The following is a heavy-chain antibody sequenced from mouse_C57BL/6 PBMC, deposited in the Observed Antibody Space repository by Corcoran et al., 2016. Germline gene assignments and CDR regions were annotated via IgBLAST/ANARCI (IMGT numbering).Heavy chain of an antibody. V-gene: IGHV1-76*01. J-gene: IGHJ4*01. CDR1: GYTFTDYY. Sequence: QVQLKQSGAELVRPGASVKLSCKASGYTFTDYYINWVKQRPGQGLEWIARIYSGSGNTYYNEKFKGKATLTAEKSSSTAYMQLSSLTSEDSAVYFCARSYYGSSLYYYAMDYWGQGTSVTVSS. D-gene: IGHD1-1*01. CDR2: IYSGSGNT. CDR3: ARSYYGSSLYYYAMDY.